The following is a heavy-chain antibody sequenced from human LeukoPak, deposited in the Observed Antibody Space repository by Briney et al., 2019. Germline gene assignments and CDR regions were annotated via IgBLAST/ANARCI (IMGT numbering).Heavy chain of an antibody. J-gene: IGHJ4*02. Sequence: ALVKVSCKASGYTFTSYGISWVRQAPGQGLEWMGWISAYNGNTNYAQKLQGRVTMTTDTSTSTAYMELRSLRSDDTAVYYCARDNIVVVPAARCDYWGQGTLVTVSS. CDR1: GYTFTSYG. V-gene: IGHV1-18*01. CDR2: ISAYNGNT. D-gene: IGHD2-2*01. CDR3: ARDNIVVVPAARCDY.